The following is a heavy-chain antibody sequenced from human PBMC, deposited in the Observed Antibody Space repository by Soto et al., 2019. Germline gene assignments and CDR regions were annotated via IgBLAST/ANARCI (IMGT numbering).Heavy chain of an antibody. CDR3: ARERSAAGTGWFDP. CDR1: GYTFTSYD. V-gene: IGHV1-8*01. J-gene: IGHJ5*02. CDR2: MNPNSGNT. Sequence: ASVKVSCKASGYTFTSYDINWVRQATGQGLEWMGWMNPNSGNTGYAQKFQGRVTMTRNTSMSTAYMELSSLRSEDTAVYYCARERSAAGTGWFDPWGQGTLVTVSS. D-gene: IGHD6-13*01.